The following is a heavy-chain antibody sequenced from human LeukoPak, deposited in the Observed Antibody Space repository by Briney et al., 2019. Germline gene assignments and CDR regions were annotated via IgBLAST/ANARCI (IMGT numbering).Heavy chain of an antibody. Sequence: ASVKVSCKASGYAFTSYGISWVRQAPGQGLEWMGWISGYNGKTYYARQLQARVTMTTDTSTTTAYMELRSLRSDDTAVYYCARVPQGSSWPYYFDYWGQGTLVTVSS. D-gene: IGHD6-13*01. J-gene: IGHJ4*02. CDR3: ARVPQGSSWPYYFDY. CDR1: GYAFTSYG. CDR2: ISGYNGKT. V-gene: IGHV1-18*01.